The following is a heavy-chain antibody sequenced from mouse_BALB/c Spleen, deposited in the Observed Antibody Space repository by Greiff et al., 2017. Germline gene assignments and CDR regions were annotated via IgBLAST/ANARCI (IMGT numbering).Heavy chain of an antibody. Sequence: EVMLVESGGGLVQPGGSLKLSCAASGFTFSSYGMSWVRQTPDKRLELVATINSNGGSTYYPDSVKGRFTISRDNAKNTLYLQMSSLKSEDTAMYYCARDRDYRYYYAMDYWGQGTSVTVSS. D-gene: IGHD2-14*01. CDR3: ARDRDYRYYYAMDY. J-gene: IGHJ4*01. CDR1: GFTFSSYG. CDR2: INSNGGST. V-gene: IGHV5-6-3*01.